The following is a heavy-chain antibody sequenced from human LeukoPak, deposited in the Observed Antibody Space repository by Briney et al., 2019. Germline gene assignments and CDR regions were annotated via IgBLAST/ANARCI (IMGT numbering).Heavy chain of an antibody. J-gene: IGHJ4*02. V-gene: IGHV3-23*01. Sequence: GGSLRLSCAASGFTFSSYAMSWVRQAPGKGLEWVSAISGSGGSTYYADSVKGRFTISRDNSKNTLYLQMNSLRAEDTAVYYCAKDHLRVDGYKTGFDHWGQGTLVTVSS. CDR3: AKDHLRVDGYKTGFDH. CDR1: GFTFSSYA. D-gene: IGHD5-24*01. CDR2: ISGSGGST.